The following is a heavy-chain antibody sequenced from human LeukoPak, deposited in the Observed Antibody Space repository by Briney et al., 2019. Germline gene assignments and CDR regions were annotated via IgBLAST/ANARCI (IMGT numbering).Heavy chain of an antibody. D-gene: IGHD2-15*01. J-gene: IGHJ4*02. V-gene: IGHV3-21*01. CDR2: ISSSSSYI. CDR3: ASGPRGNIVVVVAADY. CDR1: GFTFSSYS. Sequence: PGGSLRLSCAASGFTFSSYSMNWVRQAPGKGLEWVSSISSSSSYIYYADSVKGRFTISGDNAKNSLYLQMNSLRAEDTAVYYCASGPRGNIVVVVAADYWGQGTLVTVSS.